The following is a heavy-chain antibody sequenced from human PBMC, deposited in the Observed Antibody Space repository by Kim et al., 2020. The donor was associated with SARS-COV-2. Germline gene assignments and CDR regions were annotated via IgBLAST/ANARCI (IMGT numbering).Heavy chain of an antibody. D-gene: IGHD2-2*01. J-gene: IGHJ4*02. Sequence: SETLSLTCSVSSESISSYYCSWIRQLPGKGLEWLGYIYYSGSTDYNPSLKTRVTISWDTSKNQFSLDLTSVTAADTAVYYCARPAGRASWHHFYYWGPG. V-gene: IGHV4-59*01. CDR2: IYYSGST. CDR3: ARPAGRASWHHFYY. CDR1: SESISSYY.